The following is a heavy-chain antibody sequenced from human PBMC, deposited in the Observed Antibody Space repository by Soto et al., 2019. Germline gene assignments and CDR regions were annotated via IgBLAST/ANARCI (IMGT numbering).Heavy chain of an antibody. CDR2: IYYSGST. D-gene: IGHD6-13*01. J-gene: IGHJ5*02. V-gene: IGHV4-31*03. CDR3: VRVVVAAAGHNWFDP. Sequence: SETLSLTCTVSGGSISSGGYYWSWIRQHPGKGLEWIGYIYYSGSTYYNPSLKSRVTISVDTSKNQFSLKLSSVTAADTAVYYCVRVVVAAAGHNWFDPWGQGTLVTVSS. CDR1: GGSISSGGYY.